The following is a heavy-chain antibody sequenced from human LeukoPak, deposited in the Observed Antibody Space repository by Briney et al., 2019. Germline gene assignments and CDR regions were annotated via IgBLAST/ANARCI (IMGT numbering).Heavy chain of an antibody. J-gene: IGHJ3*02. Sequence: GALRLSCAASGFTLSKTYMRWVRQAPGKGLELVSLIYSGGGTYSADSVKGRFTISRDNSKNTLYLQMNSLRAEDTAVYYCAKGAPWELPGAFDIRGQGTMVTVSS. CDR3: AKGAPWELPGAFDI. CDR2: IYSGGGT. CDR1: GFTLSKTY. D-gene: IGHD1-26*01. V-gene: IGHV3-53*05.